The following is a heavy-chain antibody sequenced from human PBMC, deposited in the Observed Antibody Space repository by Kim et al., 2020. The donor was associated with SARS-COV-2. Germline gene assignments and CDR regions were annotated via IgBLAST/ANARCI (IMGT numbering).Heavy chain of an antibody. CDR2: IYSVGTT. D-gene: IGHD6-13*01. J-gene: IGHJ6*02. Sequence: GGSLRLSCAASGFTVGSHYMHWVRQAPGKGLDWVSVIYSVGTTYSADSVKGRFTISRDNSKNTVYLQINRLRAEDTAVYYCPRDVGSRTIYGLDVWGHGTTVIVSS. CDR1: GFTVGSHY. CDR3: PRDVGSRTIYGLDV. V-gene: IGHV3-53*01.